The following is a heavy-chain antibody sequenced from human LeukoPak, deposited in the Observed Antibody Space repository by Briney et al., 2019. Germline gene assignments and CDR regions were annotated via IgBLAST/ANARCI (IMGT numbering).Heavy chain of an antibody. V-gene: IGHV3-21*01. CDR2: ISSSSSYI. D-gene: IGHD3-10*01. Sequence: GGSLRLSCAASGFTFSSYSMNWVRQAPGKGLEWASSISSSSSYIYYADSVKGRFTISRDNAKNSLYLQMNSLRAEDTAVYYCARDKMVRGVITNFDYWGQGTLVTVSS. CDR1: GFTFSSYS. CDR3: ARDKMVRGVITNFDY. J-gene: IGHJ4*02.